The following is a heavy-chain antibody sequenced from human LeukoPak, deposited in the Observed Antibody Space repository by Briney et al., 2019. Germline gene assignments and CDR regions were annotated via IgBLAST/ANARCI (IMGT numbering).Heavy chain of an antibody. CDR1: GFTFSSYE. V-gene: IGHV3-48*03. CDR3: ARDTSGWYRWFDP. J-gene: IGHJ5*02. Sequence: PGGSLRLSCEAPGFTFSSYEMNWVRQAPGKGLEWVSYISGSGSKIHYADSVKGRFTISRDNAKNSLYLQMNSLRVEDTAVYYCARDTSGWYRWFDPWGQGTLVTVSS. D-gene: IGHD6-19*01. CDR2: ISGSGSKI.